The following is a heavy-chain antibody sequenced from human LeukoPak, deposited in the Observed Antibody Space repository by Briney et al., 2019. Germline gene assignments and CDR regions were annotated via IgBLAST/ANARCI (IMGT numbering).Heavy chain of an antibody. CDR2: IYHSGST. V-gene: IGHV4-38-2*02. D-gene: IGHD3-3*01. CDR1: GYSISSGYY. Sequence: PSETLSLTCSVSGYSISSGYYWGWIRQSPGKGLEWIGTIYHSGSTYFNPSLRSRVTISVDTSKNQFSLNLSSVTAADTAVYYCARAARGYDFWSGFQTPNWLDPWGQGTLVSVSS. J-gene: IGHJ5*02. CDR3: ARAARGYDFWSGFQTPNWLDP.